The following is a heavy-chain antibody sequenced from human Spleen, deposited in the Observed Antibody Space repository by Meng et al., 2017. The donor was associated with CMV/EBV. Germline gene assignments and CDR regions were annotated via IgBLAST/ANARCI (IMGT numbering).Heavy chain of an antibody. CDR2: IKYDGSSI. Sequence: GGSLRLSCAVSGFTFSSHSMNWVRQAPGKGLEWVAFIKYDGSSIYYVDSVKGRFTISRDNSKNTMYLQMNSLGPEDTAVYYCAKDTLAGVWQYYGMDVWGQGTTVTVSS. CDR3: AKDTLAGVWQYYGMDV. D-gene: IGHD2-8*01. J-gene: IGHJ6*02. V-gene: IGHV3-30*02. CDR1: GFTFSSHS.